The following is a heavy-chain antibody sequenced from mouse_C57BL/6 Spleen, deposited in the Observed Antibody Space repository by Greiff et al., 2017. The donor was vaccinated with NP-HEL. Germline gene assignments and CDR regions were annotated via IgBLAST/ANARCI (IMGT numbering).Heavy chain of an antibody. J-gene: IGHJ4*01. D-gene: IGHD2-3*01. CDR3: ARDDEGYAMDY. Sequence: VQLQSSGPELVTPGSSVKISCKASGYAFSSSWMNWVKQRPGKGLEWIGRIYPGDGDTNYNGKFKGKATLTADKSSSTAYMQLRSLTSEDSAVYFCARDDEGYAMDYWGQGTSVTVSS. V-gene: IGHV1-82*01. CDR2: IYPGDGDT. CDR1: GYAFSSSW.